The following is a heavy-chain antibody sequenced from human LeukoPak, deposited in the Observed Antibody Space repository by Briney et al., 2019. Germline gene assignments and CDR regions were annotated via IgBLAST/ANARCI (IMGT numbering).Heavy chain of an antibody. J-gene: IGHJ6*04. CDR2: INSNSGGT. CDR3: ARESQEGYYYDNSGMDV. V-gene: IGHV1-2*02. D-gene: IGHD3-22*01. Sequence: ASVTVSCKASGYTFTGYYIHWVRQAPGQGLEWMGWINSNSGGTNYAQKFQGRVTMTRDTAISTPYMELSRLRSDDTAVYYCARESQEGYYYDNSGMDVWGKGTTVTVSS. CDR1: GYTFTGYY.